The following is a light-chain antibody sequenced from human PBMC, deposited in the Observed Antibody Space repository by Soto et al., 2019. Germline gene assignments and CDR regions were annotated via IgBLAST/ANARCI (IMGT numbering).Light chain of an antibody. CDR1: QSIRSY. Sequence: DIPMTQSPSSLSASVGDRVNITCRASQSIRSYLNWYQQKPGKAPKLLIYAASSLQSGVPSRFSGSGSGTDFTLTISSLQPEDFATYYCQQSYSTPRTFGQGTKVEIK. CDR3: QQSYSTPRT. CDR2: AAS. V-gene: IGKV1-39*01. J-gene: IGKJ1*01.